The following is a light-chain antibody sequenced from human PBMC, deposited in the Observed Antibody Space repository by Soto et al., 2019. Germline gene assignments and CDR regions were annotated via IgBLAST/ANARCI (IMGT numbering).Light chain of an antibody. Sequence: EIVLTQSPGTLSLSPGERATLSCRASQSVSSSYLAWYQQKPGQAPRLLIYGASSRDTGIPDRFSGSGSGTDFTLTISRLEPEDFAVYHCQQYGRSWTFGQGTKVDIK. J-gene: IGKJ1*01. V-gene: IGKV3-20*01. CDR3: QQYGRSWT. CDR2: GAS. CDR1: QSVSSSY.